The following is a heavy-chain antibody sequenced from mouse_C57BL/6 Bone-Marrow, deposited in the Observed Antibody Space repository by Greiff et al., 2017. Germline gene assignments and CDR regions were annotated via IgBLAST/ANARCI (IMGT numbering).Heavy chain of an antibody. V-gene: IGHV5-4*03. CDR2: ISDGGSYT. CDR1: GFTFSSYA. J-gene: IGHJ4*01. Sequence: EVKLMESGGGLVKPGGSLKLSCAASGFTFSSYAMSWVRQTPEKRLEWVATISDGGSYTYYPDNVKGRFTISRDNAKNNLYLQMSHLKSEDTAMDYCARKHVYYAMDYWGQGTSVTVSA. CDR3: ARKHVYYAMDY.